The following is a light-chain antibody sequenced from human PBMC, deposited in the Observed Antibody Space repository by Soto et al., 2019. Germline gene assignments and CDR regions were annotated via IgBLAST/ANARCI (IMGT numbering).Light chain of an antibody. CDR2: EVS. Sequence: QSALTQPASVSGSPGQSITISCTGTSSDIGGYNFVSWYQQHPGKAPKLMIYEVSNRPSGVSNRFSGSKSGNTASLTISGLQAEDEADYYCNSYTTTSTRVFGGGTKLIVL. CDR1: SSDIGGYNF. CDR3: NSYTTTSTRV. J-gene: IGLJ3*02. V-gene: IGLV2-14*01.